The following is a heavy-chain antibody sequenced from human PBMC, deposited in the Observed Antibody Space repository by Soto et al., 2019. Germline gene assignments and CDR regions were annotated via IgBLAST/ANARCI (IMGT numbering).Heavy chain of an antibody. CDR3: ARARDYDLLTAREYALDV. V-gene: IGHV1-69*12. D-gene: IGHD3-9*01. CDR1: GGSFRNYG. CDR2: IMPVFGTA. J-gene: IGHJ6*02. Sequence: QVQLVQSGAEVKKPGSSVRVSCKVSGGSFRNYGITWVRQSPGQGLEWMGGIMPVFGTAVYAQKFQGRVTISGDELTTTASLELRSLRSDDTAVDFCARARDYDLLTAREYALDVWGQGTTVTV.